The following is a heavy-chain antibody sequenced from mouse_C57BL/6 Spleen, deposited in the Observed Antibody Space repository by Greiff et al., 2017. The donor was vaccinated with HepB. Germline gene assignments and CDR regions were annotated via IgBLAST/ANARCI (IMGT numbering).Heavy chain of an antibody. CDR1: GYAFSSSW. V-gene: IGHV1-82*01. J-gene: IGHJ4*01. CDR3: ARSDYSNPLYYAMDD. CDR2: IYPGDGDT. D-gene: IGHD2-5*01. Sequence: VKLQESGPELVKPGASVKISCKASGYAFSSSWMNWVKQRPGKGLEWIGRIYPGDGDTNYNGKFKGKATLTADKSSSTAYMQLSSLTSEDSAVYFCARSDYSNPLYYAMDDWGQGTSVTVSS.